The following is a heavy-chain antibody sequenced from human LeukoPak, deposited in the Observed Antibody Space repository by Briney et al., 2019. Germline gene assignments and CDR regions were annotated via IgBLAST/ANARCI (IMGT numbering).Heavy chain of an antibody. CDR3: ARVDDFWSGYSFFMDV. Sequence: ASVKVSCKASGYTFTSHGISWVRQAPGQGLEWMGWISAYNDNTNYAQKLQGRVTMTTDTSTSTAYMELRSLRSDDTAVYYCARVDDFWSGYSFFMDVWGKGTTVTVSS. CDR2: ISAYNDNT. J-gene: IGHJ6*04. V-gene: IGHV1-18*01. CDR1: GYTFTSHG. D-gene: IGHD3-3*01.